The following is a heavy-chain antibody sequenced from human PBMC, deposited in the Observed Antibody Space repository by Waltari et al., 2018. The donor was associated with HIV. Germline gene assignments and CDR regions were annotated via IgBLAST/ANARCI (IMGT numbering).Heavy chain of an antibody. Sequence: QVQLVQSETQVKTPGASLKVSCKASGYRFIGFYIHWVRQAPGQGLEWVGYINPNTGATDYAQKFQGRVTVTGDPSISTAYMEITTLRSDDTAIYYCARDPATVSSGMDVWGQGTTVIVSS. D-gene: IGHD3-3*01. CDR1: GYRFIGFY. V-gene: IGHV1-2*02. CDR2: INPNTGAT. J-gene: IGHJ6*02. CDR3: ARDPATVSSGMDV.